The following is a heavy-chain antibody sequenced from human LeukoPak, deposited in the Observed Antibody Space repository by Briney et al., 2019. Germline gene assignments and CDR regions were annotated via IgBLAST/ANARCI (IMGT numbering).Heavy chain of an antibody. CDR1: GFSFSSYG. J-gene: IGHJ4*02. V-gene: IGHV3-30*18. CDR2: ISYDGSNK. Sequence: GGSLRLSCEASGFSFSSYGMHWVRQAPGKGLEGVAVISYDGSNKYYADSVKGRFTISRDNSKNTLYLQMNSLRAEDTAVYYCAKEYSGSSISDYWGQGTLVIVSS. CDR3: AKEYSGSSISDY. D-gene: IGHD1-26*01.